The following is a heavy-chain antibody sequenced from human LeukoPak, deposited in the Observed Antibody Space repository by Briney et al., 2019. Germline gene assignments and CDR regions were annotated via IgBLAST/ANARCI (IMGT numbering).Heavy chain of an antibody. CDR2: ISSSSSYI. CDR3: AREYYDFWSGYYRAYFGY. CDR1: GFTFSSYS. J-gene: IGHJ4*02. D-gene: IGHD3-3*01. Sequence: GGSLRLSCAASGFTFSSYSMNWVRQAPGKGLGWVSSISSSSSYIYYADSVKGRFTISRDNAKNSLYLQMNSLRAEDTAVYYCAREYYDFWSGYYRAYFGYWGQGTLVTVSS. V-gene: IGHV3-21*01.